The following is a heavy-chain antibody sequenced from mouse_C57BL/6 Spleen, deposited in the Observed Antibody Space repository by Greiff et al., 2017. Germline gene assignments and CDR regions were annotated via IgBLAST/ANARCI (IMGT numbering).Heavy chain of an antibody. CDR1: GYTFTSYT. Sequence: VHLVESGAELARPGASVKMSCKASGYTFTSYTMHWVKQRPGQGLEWIGYINPSSGYTKYNQKFKDKATLTADKSSSTAYMQLSSLTSEDSAVYYCARRDYDDYAMDYWGQGTSVTVSS. D-gene: IGHD2-4*01. CDR2: INPSSGYT. CDR3: ARRDYDDYAMDY. V-gene: IGHV1-4*01. J-gene: IGHJ4*01.